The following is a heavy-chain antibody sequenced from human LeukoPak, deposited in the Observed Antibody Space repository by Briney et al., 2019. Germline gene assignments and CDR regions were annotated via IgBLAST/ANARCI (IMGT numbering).Heavy chain of an antibody. Sequence: GGSLRLSCAASGFTVSSNYMSWVRQAPGKGLEWVSVIYSGDNTFYADSVKGRFTISRDNSKNTLFLQMNGLRADDTAMYYCARDVSQGAYNWFDPWGQGTLVTVSS. V-gene: IGHV3-53*01. CDR2: IYSGDNT. CDR1: GFTVSSNY. J-gene: IGHJ5*02. D-gene: IGHD4/OR15-4a*01. CDR3: ARDVSQGAYNWFDP.